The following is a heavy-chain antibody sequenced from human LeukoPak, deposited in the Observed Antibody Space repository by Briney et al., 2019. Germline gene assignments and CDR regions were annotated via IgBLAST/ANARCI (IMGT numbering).Heavy chain of an antibody. V-gene: IGHV3-23*01. CDR2: ISASGNDI. Sequence: PGGSLRLSCAASGSTLSNFAMSWVRQAPGKGLEWVSVISASGNDIYYADSVKGRFTISRDNSGNTLYLQMNSLRAEDTAVYYCAKRGYYYDSGGYYYFDYWGQGTLVTVSS. D-gene: IGHD3-22*01. CDR1: GSTLSNFA. J-gene: IGHJ4*02. CDR3: AKRGYYYDSGGYYYFDY.